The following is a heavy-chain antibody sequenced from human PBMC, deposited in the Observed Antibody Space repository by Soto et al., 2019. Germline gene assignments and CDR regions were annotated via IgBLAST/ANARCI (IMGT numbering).Heavy chain of an antibody. V-gene: IGHV1-69*01. CDR3: ATEGGHNYGLGRGNPFDP. CDR2: IIPMFGSA. D-gene: IGHD4-17*01. CDR1: RGTFNRYA. Sequence: QVQLVQSGSEVKKSGSSVKVSCKASRGTFNRYAISWVRQAPGQGLEWMGGIIPMFGSANYAQKFQGRVTITADESTNTAYTEMSRLTSDYTAVYYCATEGGHNYGLGRGNPFDPWGQGTLVNVSS. J-gene: IGHJ5*02.